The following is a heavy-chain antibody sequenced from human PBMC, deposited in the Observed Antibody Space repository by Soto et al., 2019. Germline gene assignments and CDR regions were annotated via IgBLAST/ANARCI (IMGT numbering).Heavy chain of an antibody. Sequence: ASETLSLTCTVSGGSISSYYWSWIRQPPGKGLEWIGYIYYSGSTNYNPSLKSRVTISVDTSKNQFSLKLSSVTAADTAVYYCARDYDILTGPTRRGAFDIWGQGTMVTVS. CDR3: ARDYDILTGPTRRGAFDI. D-gene: IGHD3-9*01. CDR1: GGSISSYY. V-gene: IGHV4-59*01. J-gene: IGHJ3*02. CDR2: IYYSGST.